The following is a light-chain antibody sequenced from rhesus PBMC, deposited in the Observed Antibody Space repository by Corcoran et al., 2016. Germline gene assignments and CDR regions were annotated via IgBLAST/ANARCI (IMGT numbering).Light chain of an antibody. CDR1: QSVGSY. V-gene: IGKV3-24*04. CDR2: GAS. CDR3: QQSSNLWT. Sequence: ETVVTQSPATLSLSPGERATLSCRASQSVGSYLAWYQQKPGQAPRLLIYGASSRATGLPERVSGSGSGTDFTLTISSLETEDVGVYYCQQSSNLWTFGQGTKVEIK. J-gene: IGKJ1*01.